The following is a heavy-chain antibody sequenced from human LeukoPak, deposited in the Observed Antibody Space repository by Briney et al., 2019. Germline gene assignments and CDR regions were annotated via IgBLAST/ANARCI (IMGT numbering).Heavy chain of an antibody. D-gene: IGHD5-24*01. J-gene: IGHJ4*02. CDR2: INHSGST. CDR1: GGSFSGYY. CDR3: ARGRRWLPVDY. Sequence: SETLSLTCAVYGGSFSGYYWSWIRQPPGKGLEWIGEINHSGSTNYNPSLKSRVTISVDTSKNQFSLKLSSVTAADTAVYYCARGRRWLPVDYWGQVTLVTVSS. V-gene: IGHV4-34*01.